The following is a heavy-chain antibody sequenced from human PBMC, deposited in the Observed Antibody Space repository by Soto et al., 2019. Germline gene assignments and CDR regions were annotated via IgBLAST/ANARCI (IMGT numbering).Heavy chain of an antibody. CDR2: INPNSGGT. CDR1: GYTFTGYY. CDR3: ARDPSSGWYFSWFDP. V-gene: IGHV1-2*02. D-gene: IGHD6-19*01. Sequence: ASVKVSCKASGYTFTGYYMHWVRQAPGQGLEWMGWINPNSGGTNYAQKFQGRVTMTRDTSISTAYMELSRLRSDDTAVYYCARDPSSGWYFSWFDPWGQGTLVTVSS. J-gene: IGHJ5*02.